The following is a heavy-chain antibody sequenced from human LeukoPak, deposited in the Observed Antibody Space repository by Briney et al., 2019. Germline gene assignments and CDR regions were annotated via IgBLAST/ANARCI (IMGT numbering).Heavy chain of an antibody. CDR1: GYTFTSYA. J-gene: IGHJ4*02. CDR2: INAGNGNT. D-gene: IGHD6-19*01. CDR3: ARDIGSGWLNYFDY. Sequence: ASVKVSCKASGYTFTSYAMNWVRQAPGQRLEWMGWINAGNGNTKYSQKFQGRVTITRDTSASTAYMELSSLRSEDTAVYYCARDIGSGWLNYFDYWGQGTLVTVSS. V-gene: IGHV1-3*01.